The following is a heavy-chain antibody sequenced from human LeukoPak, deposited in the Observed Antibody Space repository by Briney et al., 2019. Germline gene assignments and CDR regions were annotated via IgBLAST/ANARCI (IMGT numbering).Heavy chain of an antibody. CDR2: ISGSGGST. Sequence: GGSLRLSCVASGFSFTTHAMGWVRQPPGKGLEWVSHISGSGGSTKYSASVKGRFTISRDNSKNTLYLQINSLGADDTAVYYCAKDQDPHSYGSGSYAPFDYWGQGTPVTVSS. V-gene: IGHV3-23*01. D-gene: IGHD3-10*01. CDR3: AKDQDPHSYGSGSYAPFDY. CDR1: GFSFTTHA. J-gene: IGHJ4*02.